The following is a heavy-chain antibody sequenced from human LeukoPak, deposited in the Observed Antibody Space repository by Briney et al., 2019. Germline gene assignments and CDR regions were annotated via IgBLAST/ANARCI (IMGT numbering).Heavy chain of an antibody. J-gene: IGHJ4*02. Sequence: SETLSLTCTVSGGSISSYYWSWIRQPPGKGLEWIGYIYTSGSTNYNPSLKSRVTLSVHTSKTQFSLKLSSVTAADTAVYYCARLSSDCTNGVCYTGPFDYWGQGTLVTVSS. D-gene: IGHD2-8*01. V-gene: IGHV4-4*09. CDR3: ARLSSDCTNGVCYTGPFDY. CDR1: GGSISSYY. CDR2: IYTSGST.